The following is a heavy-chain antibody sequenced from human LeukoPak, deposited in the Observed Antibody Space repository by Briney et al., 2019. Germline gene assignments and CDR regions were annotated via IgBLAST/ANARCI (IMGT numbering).Heavy chain of an antibody. Sequence: GGSLRLSCAASGFNFSSYAMSWVRQAPGKGLEWVSAISGSGGSTYYADSVKGRFTISRDNSKNTLYLQMNSLRAEDTAVYYCAKDPREGYCSSTSCYEPDYWGQGTLVTVSS. J-gene: IGHJ4*02. CDR2: ISGSGGST. V-gene: IGHV3-23*01. CDR1: GFNFSSYA. D-gene: IGHD2-2*01. CDR3: AKDPREGYCSSTSCYEPDY.